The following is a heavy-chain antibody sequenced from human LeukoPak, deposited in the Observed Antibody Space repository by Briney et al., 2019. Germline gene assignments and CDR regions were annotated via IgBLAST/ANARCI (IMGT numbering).Heavy chain of an antibody. V-gene: IGHV4-59*01. CDR2: IYYSGST. Sequence: ASETLSLTCTVSGGSISSYYWSWIRQPPGKGLEWIGYIYYSGSTNYNPSLKSRVTISVDTSKNQFSLKLSSVTAADTAVYYCASYGPGSYYMGFDYWGQGTLVTVSS. CDR1: GGSISSYY. D-gene: IGHD3-10*01. J-gene: IGHJ4*02. CDR3: ASYGPGSYYMGFDY.